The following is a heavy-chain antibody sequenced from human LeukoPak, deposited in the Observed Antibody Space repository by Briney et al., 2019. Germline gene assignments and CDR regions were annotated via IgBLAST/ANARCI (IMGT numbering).Heavy chain of an antibody. V-gene: IGHV3-23*01. CDR2: VTGPGDTT. CDR1: GFTSTNYA. CDR3: AKGAEIDL. Sequence: PGGSLRLSCATSGFTSTNYAMNWVRQAPGKGLEWVSAVTGPGDTTYYADSVKGRFFMSREDSKTTVYLQMNSLRAEDTAIYYCAKGAEIDLRGQGTLVTVSS. J-gene: IGHJ5*02. D-gene: IGHD3-16*01.